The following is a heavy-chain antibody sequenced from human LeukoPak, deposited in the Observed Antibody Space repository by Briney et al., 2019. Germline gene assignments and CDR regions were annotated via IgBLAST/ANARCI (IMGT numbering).Heavy chain of an antibody. Sequence: SETLSLTCAVYGGSFSGYYWSWIRQPPGKGLEWIGEINHSGSTNYNPSLKSRVTLSVDTSKNQFSLKLSSVTAADTAVYYCVGRYYYGSGSADPPYYYGMDVWGKGTTVTVSS. CDR3: VGRYYYGSGSADPPYYYGMDV. J-gene: IGHJ6*04. D-gene: IGHD3-10*01. CDR2: INHSGST. V-gene: IGHV4-34*01. CDR1: GGSFSGYY.